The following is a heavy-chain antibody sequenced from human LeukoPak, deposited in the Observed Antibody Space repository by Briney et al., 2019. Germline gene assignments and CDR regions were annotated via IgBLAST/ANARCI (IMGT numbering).Heavy chain of an antibody. CDR1: GGSISGSSYY. J-gene: IGHJ4*02. D-gene: IGHD2-2*01. CDR3: ATYCSSTSCYRRAYDS. Sequence: PSETLSLTCTVSGGSISGSSYYWGWIRLPPGKGLEWIGSIYYTGSTYYNPSLKSRVTISVDTSKNQFSLQLSSVTAADTAVYYCATYCSSTSCYRRAYDSWGQGTLVTVSS. CDR2: IYYTGST. V-gene: IGHV4-39*01.